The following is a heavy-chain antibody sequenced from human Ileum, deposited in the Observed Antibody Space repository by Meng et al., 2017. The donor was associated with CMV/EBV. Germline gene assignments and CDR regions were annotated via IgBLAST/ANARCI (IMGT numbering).Heavy chain of an antibody. CDR1: GGSINNYY. V-gene: IGHV4-59*01. Sequence: GSLRLSCTVSGGSINNYYWSWIRQPPGKGLEWIGYIYYSGSTNYNPSLKSRVTISIDRSKNQFSLKLTSVTAADTAVYYCAKDKGCRDTTCQNWLDPWGQGTLVTVSS. D-gene: IGHD2-15*01. CDR2: IYYSGST. J-gene: IGHJ5*02. CDR3: AKDKGCRDTTCQNWLDP.